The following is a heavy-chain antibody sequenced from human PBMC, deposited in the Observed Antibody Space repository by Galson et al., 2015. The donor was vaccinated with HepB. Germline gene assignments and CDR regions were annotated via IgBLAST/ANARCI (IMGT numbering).Heavy chain of an antibody. CDR3: ARGTLVRGVIRGIDY. Sequence: SLRLSCAASGFTFSNYAMYWVRQAPGKGLEWVAVISYDGSNKYYADSVKGRFTISRDNSKNTLYLQMNSLRAEDTAVYYCARGTLVRGVIRGIDYWGQGTLVTVSS. CDR2: ISYDGSNK. CDR1: GFTFSNYA. J-gene: IGHJ4*02. V-gene: IGHV3-30*04. D-gene: IGHD3-10*01.